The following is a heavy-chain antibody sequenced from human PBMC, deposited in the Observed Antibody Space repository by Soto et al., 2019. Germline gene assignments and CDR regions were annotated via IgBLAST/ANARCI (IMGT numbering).Heavy chain of an antibody. V-gene: IGHV3-15*07. CDR2: IKSKTDGGTT. CDR1: GFTFSNAW. J-gene: IGHJ6*02. Sequence: EVQLVESGGGLVKPGGSLRLSCAASGFTFSNAWMNWVRQAPGKGLEWVGRIKSKTDGGTTDYAAPVKGRFTISRDDSQNTLYLQMNSLKTEDTAVYYCTTDSYYDFWSGFYYYGMDVWGQGTTVTVSS. CDR3: TTDSYYDFWSGFYYYGMDV. D-gene: IGHD3-3*01.